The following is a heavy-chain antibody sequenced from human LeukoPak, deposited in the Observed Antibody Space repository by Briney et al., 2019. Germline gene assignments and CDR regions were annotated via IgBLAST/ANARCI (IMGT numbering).Heavy chain of an antibody. Sequence: SETLSLTCTVSGYSTSSGYYWGWIRQPPGKGLEWIGSIYHSGSTYYNPSLKSRVTISVDTSKNQFSLKLSSVTAADTAVYYCARDGRSDYEVDYWGQGTLVTVSS. CDR3: ARDGRSDYEVDY. CDR2: IYHSGST. V-gene: IGHV4-38-2*02. CDR1: GYSTSSGYY. D-gene: IGHD4-17*01. J-gene: IGHJ4*02.